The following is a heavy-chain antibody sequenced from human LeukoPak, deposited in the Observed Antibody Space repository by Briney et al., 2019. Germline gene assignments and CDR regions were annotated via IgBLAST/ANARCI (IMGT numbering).Heavy chain of an antibody. V-gene: IGHV4-39*07. CDR1: GGSISSSSYY. CDR3: ARDMPGSSWYGGLDY. Sequence: SETLSLTCTVSGGSISSSSYYWGWIRQPPGKGLEWIGSIYYSGSTYYNPSLKSRVTISVDTSKNQFSLKRSSVAAADTAVYYCARDMPGSSWYGGLDYWGQGTLVTVSS. J-gene: IGHJ4*02. CDR2: IYYSGST. D-gene: IGHD6-13*01.